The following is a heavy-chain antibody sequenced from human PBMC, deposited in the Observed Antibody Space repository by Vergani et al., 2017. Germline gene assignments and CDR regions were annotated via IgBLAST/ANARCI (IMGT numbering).Heavy chain of an antibody. CDR3: AGMWDYDEGDAFRIGYFDS. V-gene: IGHV4-31*03. CDR2: IYSTGST. CDR1: GDSISSGVYY. D-gene: IGHD3-22*01. J-gene: IGHJ4*02. Sequence: QVQLQESGPGLVKPSQTLSLTCSVSGDSISSGVYYWNWIRQHPGKGLEWIGYIYSTGSTHHNPSLRRRINMSVDTSKNQFSLKLNSVTAADTAMYYCAGMWDYDEGDAFRIGYFDSWGPGILVTVSS.